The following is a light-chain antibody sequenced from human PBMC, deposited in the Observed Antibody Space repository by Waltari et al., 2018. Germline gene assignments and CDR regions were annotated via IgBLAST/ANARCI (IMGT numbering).Light chain of an antibody. CDR1: QSVSIY. J-gene: IGKJ2*01. V-gene: IGKV3-11*01. Sequence: IVLPQSPATLSLSPVHRATLSFRASQSVSIYLAWYQPKPGRSPRLLIYDTSNRAAGVPARFTGSGSGTDFTLTISSLEPDDFAVYYCQQRRHWPSYTFGQGTRLEIK. CDR3: QQRRHWPSYT. CDR2: DTS.